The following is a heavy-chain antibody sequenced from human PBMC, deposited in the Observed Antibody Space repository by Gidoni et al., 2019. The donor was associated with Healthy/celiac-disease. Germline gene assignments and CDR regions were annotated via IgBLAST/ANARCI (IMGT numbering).Heavy chain of an antibody. CDR2: ISAYNGNT. CDR1: GYTFTSYG. CDR3: ARDPGFSNYAKNYYYYGMDV. V-gene: IGHV1-18*01. D-gene: IGHD4-4*01. J-gene: IGHJ6*02. Sequence: QVQLVQSGAEVKKPGASVKVACKASGYTFTSYGISWVRQAPGQGLEWRGWISAYNGNTNYAQKLQGRVTMTTDTSTSTAYMELRSLRSDDTAVYYCARDPGFSNYAKNYYYYGMDVWGQGTTVTVSS.